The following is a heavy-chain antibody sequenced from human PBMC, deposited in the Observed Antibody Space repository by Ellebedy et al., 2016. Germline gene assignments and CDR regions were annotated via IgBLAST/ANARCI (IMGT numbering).Heavy chain of an antibody. V-gene: IGHV1-18*01. D-gene: IGHD6-13*01. CDR1: GYTFTSYG. CDR2: ISAYNGNT. CDR3: AREVIPAAGIQPNFDY. Sequence: ASVKVSCKASGYTFTSYGISWVRQAPGQGLEWMGWISAYNGNTNYAQKLQGRVTMTTDTSTSTAYMELRSLRSEDTAVYYCAREVIPAAGIQPNFDYWGQGTLVTVSS. J-gene: IGHJ4*02.